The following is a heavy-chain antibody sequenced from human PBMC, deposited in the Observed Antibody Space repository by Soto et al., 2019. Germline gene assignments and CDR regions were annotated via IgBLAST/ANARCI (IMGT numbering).Heavy chain of an antibody. Sequence: EVQLVESGGDLVQPGGSLRLSCAASGFTFSNYWMTWVRQAPGKGLEWVANIKEDGSEKNYVDSVKGRFTISRDNAKNSLVLQMNSLRAEDTALYFGARDGTNGRYNGFDPWGQGTLVTVSS. V-gene: IGHV3-7*05. CDR2: IKEDGSEK. CDR3: ARDGTNGRYNGFDP. D-gene: IGHD2-8*01. J-gene: IGHJ5*02. CDR1: GFTFSNYW.